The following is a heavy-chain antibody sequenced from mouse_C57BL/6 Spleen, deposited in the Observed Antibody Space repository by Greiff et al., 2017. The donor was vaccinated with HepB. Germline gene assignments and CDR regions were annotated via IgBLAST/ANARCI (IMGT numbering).Heavy chain of an antibody. Sequence: VKLQESGAELVRPGASVTLSCKASGYTFTDYEMHWVKQTPVHGLEWIGAIDPETGGTAYNQKFKGKAILTADKSSSTAYMELRSLTSEDSAVYYCTRSGTVLYFDYWGQGTTLTVSS. V-gene: IGHV1-15*01. D-gene: IGHD4-1*01. CDR2: IDPETGGT. CDR3: TRSGTVLYFDY. J-gene: IGHJ2*01. CDR1: GYTFTDYE.